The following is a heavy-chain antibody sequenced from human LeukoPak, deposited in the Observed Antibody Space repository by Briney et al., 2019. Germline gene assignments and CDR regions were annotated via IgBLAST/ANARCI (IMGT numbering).Heavy chain of an antibody. V-gene: IGHV3-30*03. CDR2: ISYDGSNK. Sequence: GGSLRLSCAASGFTFSSYSMHWVRQAPGKGLEWVAVISYDGSNKYYADSVKGRFTISRDNSKNTLYLQMNSLRAEDTAVYYCARARSSYGYGDAFDIWGQGTMVTVSS. D-gene: IGHD5-18*01. CDR3: ARARSSYGYGDAFDI. J-gene: IGHJ3*02. CDR1: GFTFSSYS.